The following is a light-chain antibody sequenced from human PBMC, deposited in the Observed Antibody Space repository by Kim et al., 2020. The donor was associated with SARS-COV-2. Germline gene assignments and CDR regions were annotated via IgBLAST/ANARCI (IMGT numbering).Light chain of an antibody. CDR2: DAS. CDR3: QQYNSHSGT. CDR1: QSIRNW. Sequence: ASVGDRVTITCRASQSIRNWLAWYQQKPGKAPKRLIYDASSVESGVPSRFSGSGSGTEFTLTINSLQPDDFATYYCQQYNSHSGTFGHGTKVDIK. J-gene: IGKJ1*01. V-gene: IGKV1-5*01.